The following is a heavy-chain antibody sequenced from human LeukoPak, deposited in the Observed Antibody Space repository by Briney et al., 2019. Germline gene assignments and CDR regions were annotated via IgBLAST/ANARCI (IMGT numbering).Heavy chain of an antibody. CDR2: ISSSGSTI. V-gene: IGHV3-48*03. Sequence: PGGSLRLSCAASGFTFSSYEMNWVRQAPGKGLEWVSYISSSGSTIYYADSVKGRFTISRDNAKNSLDLQMNSLRAEDTAVYYCARDRGRWLQLGWMSPPHLDYWGQGTLVTVSS. CDR3: ARDRGRWLQLGWMSPPHLDY. J-gene: IGHJ4*02. D-gene: IGHD5-24*01. CDR1: GFTFSSYE.